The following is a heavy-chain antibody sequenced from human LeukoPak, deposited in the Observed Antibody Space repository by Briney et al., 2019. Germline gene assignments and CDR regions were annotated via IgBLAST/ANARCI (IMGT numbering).Heavy chain of an antibody. CDR2: IRYDGSNK. D-gene: IGHD5-18*01. J-gene: IGHJ4*02. Sequence: GGSLRLSCAASGFTFISYGMHWVRQAPGKGLEWVAFIRYDGSNKYYADSVKGRFTISRDNSKNTLYLQMNSLRAEDTAVYYCAKDPGYSYGPYFDYWGQGTLVTVSS. CDR3: AKDPGYSYGPYFDY. V-gene: IGHV3-30*02. CDR1: GFTFISYG.